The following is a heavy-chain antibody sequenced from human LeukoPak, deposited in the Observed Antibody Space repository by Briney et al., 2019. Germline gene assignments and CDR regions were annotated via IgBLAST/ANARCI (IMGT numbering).Heavy chain of an antibody. V-gene: IGHV3-23*01. CDR1: GFTFDSFA. D-gene: IGHD4-17*01. CDR2: ISNSGGTT. J-gene: IGHJ4*02. CDR3: AKDLTSVTTGRNYFGY. Sequence: GGSLRLSCAASGFTFDSFAMSWVRQTPGKGLEWVSSISNSGGTTYYADSVKGRFTISRDNSKNTLYLQMNSMRAEDTARYSCAKDLTSVTTGRNYFGYWGLGTLVTVSS.